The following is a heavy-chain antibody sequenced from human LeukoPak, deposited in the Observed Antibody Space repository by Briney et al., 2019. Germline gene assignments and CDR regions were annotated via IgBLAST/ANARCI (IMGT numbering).Heavy chain of an antibody. V-gene: IGHV3-21*01. CDR3: ARVAPDYYDPGDY. J-gene: IGHJ4*02. CDR2: ISTSSIYI. CDR1: GFNFSSYS. Sequence: PGGVLRLSCAASGFNFSSYSMNWGRQAPGEGLEWVTSISTSSIYIYYADSVKGRFTISRDNARNSLYLQMNGLRAEDTAVYYCARVAPDYYDPGDYWGQGTLVTVSS. D-gene: IGHD3-22*01.